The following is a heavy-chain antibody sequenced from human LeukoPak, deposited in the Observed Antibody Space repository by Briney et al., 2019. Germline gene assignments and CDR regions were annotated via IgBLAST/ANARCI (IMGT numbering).Heavy chain of an antibody. Sequence: ASVKVSCKASGGTFSSYAISWVRQAPGQGLEWMGRIIPILGIANYAQKFQGRVTITADKSTSTAYMELSSLRSEDTAVYYCARDRGVRMITFGGVRWFDPWGQGTLVTVSS. V-gene: IGHV1-69*04. J-gene: IGHJ5*02. CDR2: IIPILGIA. CDR1: GGTFSSYA. D-gene: IGHD3-16*01. CDR3: ARDRGVRMITFGGVRWFDP.